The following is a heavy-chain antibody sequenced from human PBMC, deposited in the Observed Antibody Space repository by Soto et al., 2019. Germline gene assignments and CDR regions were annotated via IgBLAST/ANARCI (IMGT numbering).Heavy chain of an antibody. J-gene: IGHJ4*02. CDR1: GFTFKDCA. CDR2: ISGSGGAT. Sequence: EVQLLESGGGFVQPGGSLTLSCSTSGFTFKDCAISWVRQAPGKGLVWVSGISGSGGATYYTDSVEGRFTISKDFSKNTVSLQMTGLRVDDTAVSYCARTRTSFYRYYVDSCGQGALVTVSS. CDR3: ARTRTSFYRYYVDS. D-gene: IGHD3-3*01. V-gene: IGHV3-23*01.